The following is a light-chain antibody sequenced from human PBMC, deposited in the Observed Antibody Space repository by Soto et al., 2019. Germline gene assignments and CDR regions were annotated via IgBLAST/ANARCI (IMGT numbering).Light chain of an antibody. CDR1: SSDVGGYNY. J-gene: IGLJ2*01. CDR3: SSYTGRNSLI. Sequence: QSALTQPPSASGSPGQSVTISCTGTSSDVGGYNYVSWYQQHPGKVPKLMIYDVNKRPSGVPDRFSGSKSDNTASLTVSGLQDEDEADYYCSSYTGRNSLIFGGGTKLTVL. V-gene: IGLV2-8*01. CDR2: DVN.